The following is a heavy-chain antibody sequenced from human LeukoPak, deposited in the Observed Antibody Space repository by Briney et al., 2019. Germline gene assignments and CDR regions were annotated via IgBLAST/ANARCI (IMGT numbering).Heavy chain of an antibody. Sequence: SVKVSCKASGGTFSSYAISWVRQAPGQGLEWMGRIIPILGIANYARKFQGRVTITADKSTSTAYMELSSLRSEDTAVYYCARDLGAAAGRDFDYWGQGTLVTVSS. CDR3: ARDLGAAAGRDFDY. J-gene: IGHJ4*02. D-gene: IGHD6-13*01. CDR2: IIPILGIA. CDR1: GGTFSSYA. V-gene: IGHV1-69*04.